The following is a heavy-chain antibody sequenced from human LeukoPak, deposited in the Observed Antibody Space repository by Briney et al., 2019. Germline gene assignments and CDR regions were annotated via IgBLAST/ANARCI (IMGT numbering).Heavy chain of an antibody. J-gene: IGHJ4*02. Sequence: GASVKVSCKASGYTFTGYYMHWVRQAPGQGLEWMGWINPNSGGTNYAQKFQGRVTMTRDTSISTAYMELSRLRSDDTAVYYCARDEGGEMATTDYWGQGTLVTVSS. V-gene: IGHV1-2*02. CDR1: GYTFTGYY. CDR2: INPNSGGT. CDR3: ARDEGGEMATTDY. D-gene: IGHD5-24*01.